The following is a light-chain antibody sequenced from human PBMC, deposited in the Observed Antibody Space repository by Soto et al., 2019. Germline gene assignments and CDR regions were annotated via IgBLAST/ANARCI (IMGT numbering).Light chain of an antibody. CDR1: QSVSSY. CDR2: DAS. CDR3: QQRSNWPRYT. Sequence: EIVLTQSPATLSLSPGERATLSCRASQSVSSYLAWYQQKPGQAPRLLIYDASNRATGIPARFSGSGSGTDFTLTISSLEPEDFEVYYCQQRSNWPRYTFGGGTKVEIK. J-gene: IGKJ4*01. V-gene: IGKV3-11*01.